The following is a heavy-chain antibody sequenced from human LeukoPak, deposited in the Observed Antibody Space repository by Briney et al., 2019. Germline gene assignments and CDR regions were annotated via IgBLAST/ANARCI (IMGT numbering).Heavy chain of an antibody. CDR1: GGSISSSNW. D-gene: IGHD3-10*01. J-gene: IGHJ4*02. CDR2: IYHSGST. V-gene: IGHV4-4*02. Sequence: SGTLSLTCAVSGGSISSSNWWSWVRQPPGKGLEWIGEIYHSGSTNYNPSLKSRVTISVDKSKNQFSLKLSSVTAADTAVYYCARGGNYYGSGSYLDYWGQGTLVTVSS. CDR3: ARGGNYYGSGSYLDY.